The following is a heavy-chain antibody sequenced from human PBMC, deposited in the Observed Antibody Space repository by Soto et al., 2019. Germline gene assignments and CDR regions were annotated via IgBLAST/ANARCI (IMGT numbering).Heavy chain of an antibody. CDR1: GGSISSYY. D-gene: IGHD2-15*01. J-gene: IGHJ6*02. CDR3: ARGPTAATLYSCGMDV. V-gene: IGHV4-59*01. Sequence: QVQLQESGPGLVKPSETLSLTCTVSGGSISSYYWSWIRQPPGKGLEWIGYIYYSGSTNYNPSLQSRVTILVDTSKNQFSLKLSSVTAADMAVYYCARGPTAATLYSCGMDVWGQGTTVTVSS. CDR2: IYYSGST.